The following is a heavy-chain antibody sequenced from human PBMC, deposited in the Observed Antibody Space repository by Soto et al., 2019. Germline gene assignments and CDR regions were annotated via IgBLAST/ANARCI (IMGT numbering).Heavy chain of an antibody. V-gene: IGHV3-15*01. D-gene: IGHD7-27*01. CDR1: GFTFSNAW. Sequence: GGSLRLSCAASGFTFSNAWMSWVRQAPGKGLEWVGRIKSKTDGGTTDYAAPVKGRFTISRDDSKNTLYLQMNSLKTEDTAVYYCTTGLSGSGDRGTFDYWGQGTLVTVSS. CDR2: IKSKTDGGTT. J-gene: IGHJ4*02. CDR3: TTGLSGSGDRGTFDY.